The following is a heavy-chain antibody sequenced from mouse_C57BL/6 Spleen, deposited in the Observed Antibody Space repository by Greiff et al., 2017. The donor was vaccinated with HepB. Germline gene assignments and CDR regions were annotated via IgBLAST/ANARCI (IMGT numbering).Heavy chain of an antibody. CDR1: GFTFTSYW. J-gene: IGHJ2*01. CDR2: IDPSDSYT. CDR3: ARRGSLIFDY. D-gene: IGHD1-1*01. V-gene: IGHV1-50*01. Sequence: QVQLQQPGAELVKPGASVKLSRKASGFTFTSYWMQWVKQRPGKGLEWIGEIDPSDSYTNYNQKFKGKATLTVDTSSSTAYMQLSSLTSEDSAVYYCARRGSLIFDYWGKGTTLTVSS.